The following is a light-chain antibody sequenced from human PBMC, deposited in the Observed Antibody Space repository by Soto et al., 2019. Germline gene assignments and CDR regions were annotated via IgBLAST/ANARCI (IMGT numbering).Light chain of an antibody. CDR3: QQSENLPLT. J-gene: IGKJ4*01. CDR2: NAS. CDR1: EDIDNS. V-gene: IGKV1-33*01. Sequence: DIQMTQSPSSLSASVGDRVTITCRASEDIDNSLNWYQHKPGMAPKLLIYNASNLGTGVPSRFSGSASGTDFTFTNSSLQPEDIATYYCQQSENLPLTFGGGTNVEIK.